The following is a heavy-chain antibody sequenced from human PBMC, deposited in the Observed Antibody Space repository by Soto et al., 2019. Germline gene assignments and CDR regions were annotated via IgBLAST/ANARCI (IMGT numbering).Heavy chain of an antibody. Sequence: GASVKVSCKASGGTFSSYTISWVRQAPGQGLEWMGRIIPILGIANYAQKFQGRVTITADKSTSTAYMELSSLRSEDTAVYYCARDLKYYDILTGYYRVNLFDPWGQGSLVTGSS. CDR3: ARDLKYYDILTGYYRVNLFDP. CDR2: IIPILGIA. CDR1: GGTFSSYT. D-gene: IGHD3-9*01. J-gene: IGHJ5*02. V-gene: IGHV1-69*04.